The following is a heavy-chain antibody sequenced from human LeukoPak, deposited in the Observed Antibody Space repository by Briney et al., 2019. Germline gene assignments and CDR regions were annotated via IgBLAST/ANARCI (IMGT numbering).Heavy chain of an antibody. V-gene: IGHV3-7*03. J-gene: IGHJ5*02. CDR3: TRENYVPDS. CDR1: GYNFSPYW. D-gene: IGHD3-10*02. Sequence: GGSLRLSCVASGYNFSPYWMSWVRQTPGKGLEWVASISNGGYATYYVDSVRGRFTISRDDAKNSLFLQMNGLGADDTAVYYCTRENYVPDSWGQGTLVTVSS. CDR2: ISNGGYAT.